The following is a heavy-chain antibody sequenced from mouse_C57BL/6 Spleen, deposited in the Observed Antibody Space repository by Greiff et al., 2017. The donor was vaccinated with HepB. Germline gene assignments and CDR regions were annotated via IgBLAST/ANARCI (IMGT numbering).Heavy chain of an antibody. CDR3: ARRAYDSYAMDY. CDR2: IYPRSGNT. Sequence: VQLQQSGAELARPWASVKLSCKASGYTFTSYGISWVKQRTGQGLEWIGEIYPRSGNTYYNEKFKGKATLTADKSSNKAYMELRSLTSEDSAVYFCARRAYDSYAMDYWGQGTSVTVSS. CDR1: GYTFTSYG. V-gene: IGHV1-81*01. J-gene: IGHJ4*01.